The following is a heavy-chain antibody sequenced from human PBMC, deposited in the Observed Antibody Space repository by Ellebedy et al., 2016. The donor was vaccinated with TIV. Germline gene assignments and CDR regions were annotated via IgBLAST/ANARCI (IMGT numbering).Heavy chain of an antibody. CDR2: IIPIFGTA. CDR1: GYTFTSYA. CDR3: ARPAAGTTSVYFDY. D-gene: IGHD1-7*01. Sequence: ASVKVSCKASGYTFTSYAISWVRQAPGQGLEWMGGIIPIFGTANYAQKFQGRVTITADESTSTAYMELSSLRSEDTAVYYCARPAAGTTSVYFDYWGQGTLVTVSS. J-gene: IGHJ4*02. V-gene: IGHV1-69*13.